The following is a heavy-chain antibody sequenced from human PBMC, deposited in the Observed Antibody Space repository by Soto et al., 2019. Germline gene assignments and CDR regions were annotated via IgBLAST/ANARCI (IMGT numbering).Heavy chain of an antibody. J-gene: IGHJ4*02. CDR3: ASEPLT. V-gene: IGHV4-31*03. CDR2: IYYSGST. CDR1: GGSISSGGYY. Sequence: QVQLQESGPGLVKPSQTLSLTCTVSGGSISSGGYYWNWIRQHPGKGLEWIGYIYYSGSTYYNPSIKSRVNISAEPSKKQFSLKLSSVTAADPAVYYCASEPLTWGQGTLVTVSS.